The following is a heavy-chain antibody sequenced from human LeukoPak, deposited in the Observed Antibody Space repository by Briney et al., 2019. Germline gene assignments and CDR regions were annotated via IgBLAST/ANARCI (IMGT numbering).Heavy chain of an antibody. D-gene: IGHD6-13*01. CDR2: INHSGST. V-gene: IGHV4-34*01. J-gene: IGHJ4*02. CDR3: ARQASSNSASFDY. CDR1: GGSFSGYY. Sequence: SETLSLTCAVYGGSFSGYYWSWIRQPPGKGLEWIGEINHSGSTNYNPSLKSRVTISVDTSKNQFSLKLSSVTAADTAVYYCARQASSNSASFDYWGQGTLVTVSS.